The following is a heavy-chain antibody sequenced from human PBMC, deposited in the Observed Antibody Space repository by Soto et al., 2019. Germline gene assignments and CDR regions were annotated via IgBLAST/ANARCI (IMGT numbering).Heavy chain of an antibody. D-gene: IGHD3-3*01. V-gene: IGHV4-39*01. CDR2: IHYSGTT. CDR3: ARSQGITTFNWFDR. CDR1: GVSISTNGFY. Sequence: PSETLSLTCSVSGVSISTNGFYWGWIRQPPGKGLEWIGSIHYSGTTYYNPPLKSRVAISVDTSKNQFSLRLSSVTATDTSFYYCARSQGITTFNWFDRWGQGTLVTVSS. J-gene: IGHJ5*02.